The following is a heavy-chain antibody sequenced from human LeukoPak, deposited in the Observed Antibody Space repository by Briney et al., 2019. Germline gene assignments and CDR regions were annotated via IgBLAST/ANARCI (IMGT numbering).Heavy chain of an antibody. Sequence: GGSLRLSCTASGFTFGDYAMSWVRQAPGKELEWVGFIRSKAYGGTTEYAASVKGRFTISRVDSKSIAYLQMNSLKTEDTAVYYCTTWGCEWELCPEYYYYYMDVWGKGTTVTVSS. CDR1: GFTFGDYA. J-gene: IGHJ6*03. V-gene: IGHV3-49*04. CDR3: TTWGCEWELCPEYYYYYMDV. D-gene: IGHD1-26*01. CDR2: IRSKAYGGTT.